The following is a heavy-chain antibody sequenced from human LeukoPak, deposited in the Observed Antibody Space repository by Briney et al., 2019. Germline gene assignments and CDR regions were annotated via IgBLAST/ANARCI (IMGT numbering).Heavy chain of an antibody. D-gene: IGHD2/OR15-2a*01. CDR1: GFTFSGHS. Sequence: GGSLRLSCAASGFTFSGHSMTWVRQAPGKGLEWVSAISGSGGSTYYADSVKGRFTISRDNSKNTLSLQMNSLRAEDTAVYYCAKRNGGSIYDYWGQGTLVTVSS. CDR3: AKRNGGSIYDY. V-gene: IGHV3-23*01. CDR2: ISGSGGST. J-gene: IGHJ4*02.